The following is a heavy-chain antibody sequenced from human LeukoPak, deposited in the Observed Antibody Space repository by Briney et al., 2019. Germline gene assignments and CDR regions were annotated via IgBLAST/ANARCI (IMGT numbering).Heavy chain of an antibody. V-gene: IGHV4-59*02. CDR3: ARERDYYGSGSYFDY. CDR1: GGSVSSYY. D-gene: IGHD3-10*01. Sequence: SETLSLTCTVSGGSVSSYYWSWIRQPPGKGPEWIGYVYYTGSTNYNPSLKSRVTMSVDTSKNQFSLKLRSVTAADTAVYYCARERDYYGSGSYFDYWGQGTLVTVSS. J-gene: IGHJ4*02. CDR2: VYYTGST.